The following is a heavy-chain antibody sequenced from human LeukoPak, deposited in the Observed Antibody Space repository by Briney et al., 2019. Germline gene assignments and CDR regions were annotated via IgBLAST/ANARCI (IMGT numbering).Heavy chain of an antibody. V-gene: IGHV3-30*02. CDR2: IRNDASNT. CDR3: AKRAGSAWSAGA. J-gene: IGHJ5*02. CDR1: GFTFSSYG. D-gene: IGHD3-10*01. Sequence: GGSLRLSYAASGFTFSSYGIHWVRQAPGKGLDWVAYIRNDASNTYYADSVKGRFSISRDNSKNTVYLQMNSLIPEDTAVYYCAKRAGSAWSAGAWGQGTLVTVSS.